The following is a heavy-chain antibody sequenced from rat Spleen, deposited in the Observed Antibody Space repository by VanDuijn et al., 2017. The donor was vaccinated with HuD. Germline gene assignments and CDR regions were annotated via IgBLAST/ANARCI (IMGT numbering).Heavy chain of an antibody. Sequence: QVQLRESGPGLVQPSQTLSLTCTVSGFSMISYTVHWIRQSRGRGLEWMGVIWAARGATEYNSSLKSRQTITRDTSKSQVFLKLNSLQTTDTATYFCARGWDDYYFDFWGQGVMVTVSS. CDR2: IWAARGAT. V-gene: IGHV2-30*01. CDR1: GFSMISYT. D-gene: IGHD4-6*01. J-gene: IGHJ2*01. CDR3: ARGWDDYYFDF.